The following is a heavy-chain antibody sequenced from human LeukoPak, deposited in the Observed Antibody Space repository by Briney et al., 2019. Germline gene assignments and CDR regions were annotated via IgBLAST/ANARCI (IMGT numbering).Heavy chain of an antibody. CDR3: ARGPLILRYFDWYYDS. D-gene: IGHD3-9*01. CDR2: IGAAGDT. V-gene: IGHV3-13*01. Sequence: GGSLRLSCAASGFTFSSYDMHWVRQSTGKGLEWVSGIGAAGDTYYPGSVKGRFTISRENAKNSLYLQMNSLRAGDTAVYYCARGPLILRYFDWYYDSWGQGTLVTVSS. J-gene: IGHJ4*02. CDR1: GFTFSSYD.